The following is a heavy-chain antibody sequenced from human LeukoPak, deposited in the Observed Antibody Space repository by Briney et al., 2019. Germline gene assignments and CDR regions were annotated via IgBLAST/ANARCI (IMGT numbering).Heavy chain of an antibody. CDR1: GFTFSSYW. V-gene: IGHV3-7*01. CDR2: IKQDGSEI. Sequence: GGSLRLSCAASGFTFSSYWMNWVRQAPGKGLEWVATIKQDGSEIYYVDSVKGRFTISRDNAKNSLYLQMNSLRVEDTAVYYCASDGNWGVYYWGQGTLVTVSS. CDR3: ASDGNWGVYY. D-gene: IGHD7-27*01. J-gene: IGHJ4*02.